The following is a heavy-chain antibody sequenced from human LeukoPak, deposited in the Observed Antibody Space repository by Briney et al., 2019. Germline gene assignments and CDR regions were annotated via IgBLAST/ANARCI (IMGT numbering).Heavy chain of an antibody. CDR3: ARATYYDYVWGSYRFDY. V-gene: IGHV4-31*03. CDR1: GGSISSGGYY. J-gene: IGHJ4*02. Sequence: SQTLSLTCTVSGGSISSGGYYWSWIRQHPEKGLEWIGYIYYSGSTYYNPSLKSRVTISVDTSKNQFSLKLSSVTAADTAVYYCARATYYDYVWGSYRFDYWGQGTLVTVSS. CDR2: IYYSGST. D-gene: IGHD3-16*02.